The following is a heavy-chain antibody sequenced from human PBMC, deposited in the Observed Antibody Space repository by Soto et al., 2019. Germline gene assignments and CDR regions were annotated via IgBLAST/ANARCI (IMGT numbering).Heavy chain of an antibody. Sequence: SETLSLTCIVSGDSIGVYYWSWLRQATGKGLEWLGYIYYSGSSNYNPSLDSRVTMSVDKSKNQFSLKLSSVTAADTAMYYCARRGMVRGVYHFFFDYWGPGSLVTVS. D-gene: IGHD3-10*01. V-gene: IGHV4-59*08. CDR2: IYYSGSS. CDR3: ARRGMVRGVYHFFFDY. CDR1: GDSIGVYY. J-gene: IGHJ4*02.